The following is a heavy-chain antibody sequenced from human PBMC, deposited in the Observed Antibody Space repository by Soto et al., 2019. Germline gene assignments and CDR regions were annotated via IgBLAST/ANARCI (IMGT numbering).Heavy chain of an antibody. CDR2: LNHSGST. CDR3: ARGLKVTYSRSRYVNQLFDY. V-gene: IGHV4-34*01. J-gene: IGHJ4*02. Sequence: SETLSLTCAVYGGSSSGYYWSWIRQPPGKGLEWIGELNHSGSTNYNPSLKSRVTISVDTSKNQFSLKLSYVTAADTAVYYCARGLKVTYSRSRYVNQLFDYWGQGSLVTVSS. D-gene: IGHD6-13*01. CDR1: GGSSSGYY.